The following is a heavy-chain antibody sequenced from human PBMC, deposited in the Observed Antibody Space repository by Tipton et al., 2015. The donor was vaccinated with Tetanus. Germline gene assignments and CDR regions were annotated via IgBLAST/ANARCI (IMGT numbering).Heavy chain of an antibody. CDR2: ISYDGSNK. V-gene: IGHV3-30*18. J-gene: IGHJ6*02. D-gene: IGHD4-17*01. CDR3: AKAHGEVDYYYYGMDV. Sequence: SLRLSCVASGFNFSDYYMSWIRQAPGKGLEWVAVISYDGSNKYYADSVKGRFTISRDNSKNTLYLQMNSLRAEDTAVYYCAKAHGEVDYYYYGMDVWGQGTTVTVSS. CDR1: GFNFSDYY.